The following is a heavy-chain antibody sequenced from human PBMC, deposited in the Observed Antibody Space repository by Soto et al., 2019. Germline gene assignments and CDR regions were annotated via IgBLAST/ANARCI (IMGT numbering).Heavy chain of an antibody. CDR2: INSDGSST. V-gene: IGHV3-74*01. CDR1: GFTFSSYW. CDR3: ARDLQGLYYDSSGYFVPQVVYGMDV. D-gene: IGHD3-22*01. Sequence: EVQLVESGGGLVQPGGSLRLSCAASGFTFSSYWMHWVRQAPGKGLVWVSRINSDGSSTSYADSVKGRFTISRDNAKNTLYLQMNSLRAEDTAVYYCARDLQGLYYDSSGYFVPQVVYGMDVWGQGTTVTVSS. J-gene: IGHJ6*02.